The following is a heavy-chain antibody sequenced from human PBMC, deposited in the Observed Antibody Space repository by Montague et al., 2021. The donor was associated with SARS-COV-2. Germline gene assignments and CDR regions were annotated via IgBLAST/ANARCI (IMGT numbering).Heavy chain of an antibody. CDR1: GGSISSGSHY. CDR2: IYYSGTT. V-gene: IGHV4-39*07. D-gene: IGHD2-2*01. CDR3: AREKRHYCSSTSCYDNYYYYYGMDV. J-gene: IGHJ6*02. Sequence: SETLSLTCTVSGGSISSGSHYWGYIRQPPGKGLEWLGSIYYSGTTYYSPSLKSRITISVDTSKNQFSLKLSSMTAADTAVYYCAREKRHYCSSTSCYDNYYYYYGMDVWGRGTTVTVSS.